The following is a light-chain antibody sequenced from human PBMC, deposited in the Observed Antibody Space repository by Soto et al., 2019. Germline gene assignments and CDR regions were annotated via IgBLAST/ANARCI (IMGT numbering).Light chain of an antibody. Sequence: DIVMTQSPDSLAVSLGERATINCKSSQSVLYSSNNKNFLAWYQQKPGHPPKLLFYWASTRESGVPDRFSGSGSGTDFTLTISSLQAEDVAVYYCQQYHNSPLTLGGGTKVDIK. CDR1: QSVLYSSNNKNF. V-gene: IGKV4-1*01. CDR2: WAS. CDR3: QQYHNSPLT. J-gene: IGKJ4*01.